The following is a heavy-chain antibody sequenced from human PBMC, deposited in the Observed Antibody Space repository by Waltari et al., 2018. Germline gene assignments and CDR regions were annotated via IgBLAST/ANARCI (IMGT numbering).Heavy chain of an antibody. D-gene: IGHD2-21*01. CDR2: ISNDGNRK. J-gene: IGHJ4*02. CDR1: KFILKKFY. V-gene: IGHV3-30*19. Sequence: QVQLLESGEGVVQPGRSSSLSCAASKFILKKFYFHWVRQAPGKGLESVAIISNDGNRKIYADSVKGRFTISRDTSKNTLYLQMNSLRPEDTAVYFCASVADYWGQGTLVTVSS. CDR3: ASVADY.